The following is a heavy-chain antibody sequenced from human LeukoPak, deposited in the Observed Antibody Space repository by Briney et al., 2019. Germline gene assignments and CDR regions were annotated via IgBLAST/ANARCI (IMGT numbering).Heavy chain of an antibody. CDR1: GYSISSGYY. CDR3: ARDSAESEAFDI. V-gene: IGHV4-38-2*02. D-gene: IGHD6-13*01. Sequence: SETLSLTCTVSGYSISSGYYWGWIRQPPGKGLEWIGSIYHSGSTYYNPSLKSRVTISVDTSKNQFSLKLSSVTAADTAVYYCARDSAESEAFDIWGQGTMVTVSS. J-gene: IGHJ3*02. CDR2: IYHSGST.